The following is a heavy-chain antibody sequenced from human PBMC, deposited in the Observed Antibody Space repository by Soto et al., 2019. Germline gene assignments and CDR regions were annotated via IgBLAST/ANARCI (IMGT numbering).Heavy chain of an antibody. Sequence: SETLSLTCTVTGASVKNYFWSWIRQPPGKRLEWLGYVSYSGGTNSNPSLKGRVTISVDTSKNQFSLNLTSATAADTAIYYCVRTTGHMTGFYYWGQGTLVTVSS. J-gene: IGHJ4*02. CDR3: VRTTGHMTGFYY. V-gene: IGHV4-59*08. D-gene: IGHD3-9*01. CDR1: GASVKNYF. CDR2: VSYSGGT.